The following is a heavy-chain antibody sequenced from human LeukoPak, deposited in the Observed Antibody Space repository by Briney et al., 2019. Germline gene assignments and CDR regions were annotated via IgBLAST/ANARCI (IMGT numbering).Heavy chain of an antibody. CDR2: IYHSGST. Sequence: SETLSLTCAVSGGSISSGGYSWSWIRQPPGKGLEWIGYIYHSGSTYYNPSLKSRVTISVDRSKNQFSLKLSSVTAADTAVYYCAREGGYSSPRPNWFDPWGQGTLVTVSS. CDR3: AREGGYSSPRPNWFDP. J-gene: IGHJ5*02. V-gene: IGHV4-30-2*01. D-gene: IGHD6-13*01. CDR1: GGSISSGGYS.